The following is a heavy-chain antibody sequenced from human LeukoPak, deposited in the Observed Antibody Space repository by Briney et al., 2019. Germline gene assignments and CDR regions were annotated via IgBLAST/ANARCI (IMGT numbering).Heavy chain of an antibody. CDR2: INHSGST. CDR1: GGSISSYY. Sequence: SETLSLTCTVSGGSISSYYWSWIRQPPGKGLEWIGEINHSGSTNYNPSLKSRVTISVDTSKNQFSLKLSSVTAADTAVYYCARDGSSGYYSPARAHFDYWGQGTLVTVSS. V-gene: IGHV4-34*01. CDR3: ARDGSSGYYSPARAHFDY. J-gene: IGHJ4*02. D-gene: IGHD3-22*01.